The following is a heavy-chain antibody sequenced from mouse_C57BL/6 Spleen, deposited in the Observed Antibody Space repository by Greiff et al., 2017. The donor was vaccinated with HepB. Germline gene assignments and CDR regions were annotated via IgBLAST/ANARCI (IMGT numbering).Heavy chain of an antibody. V-gene: IGHV1-59*01. J-gene: IGHJ4*01. CDR3: ANYYGSSHYYAMDY. Sequence: VQLQQSGAELVRPGTSVKLSCKASGYTFTSYWMHWVKQRPGQGLEWIGVIDPSDSYTNYNQKFKGKATLTVDTSSSTAYMQLSSLTSEDSAVYYCANYYGSSHYYAMDYWGQGTSVTVSS. D-gene: IGHD1-1*01. CDR1: GYTFTSYW. CDR2: IDPSDSYT.